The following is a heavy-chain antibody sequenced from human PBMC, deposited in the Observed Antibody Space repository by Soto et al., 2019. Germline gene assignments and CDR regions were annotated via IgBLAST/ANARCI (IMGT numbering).Heavy chain of an antibody. Sequence: ASVKVSCKASGYTCTSYDINWVRQSTGQGLEWMGWMNPNSGNTGYAQKFQGRVTMTRNTSISTAYMELSSLRSEDTAVYYSARGGGIAGLVYYYYYGMDVWGQEXTVTVYS. CDR3: ARGGGIAGLVYYYYYGMDV. D-gene: IGHD6-13*01. CDR1: GYTCTSYD. J-gene: IGHJ6*02. V-gene: IGHV1-8*01. CDR2: MNPNSGNT.